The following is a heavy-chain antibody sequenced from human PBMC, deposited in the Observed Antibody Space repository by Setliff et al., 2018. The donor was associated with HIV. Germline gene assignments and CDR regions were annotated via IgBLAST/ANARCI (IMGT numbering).Heavy chain of an antibody. CDR3: ALTGHRLLRGYMDV. V-gene: IGHV4-39*01. CDR1: GGSISSSSYY. D-gene: IGHD2-15*01. CDR2: IYYSGST. J-gene: IGHJ6*03. Sequence: SETLSLTCTVSGGSISSSSYYWGWIRQPPGKGLEWIGSIYYSGSTYYNPSLKSRVTMSVDTSKNQFSLKLSSVTAADTAVYYCALTGHRLLRGYMDVWGKGTTVTVSS.